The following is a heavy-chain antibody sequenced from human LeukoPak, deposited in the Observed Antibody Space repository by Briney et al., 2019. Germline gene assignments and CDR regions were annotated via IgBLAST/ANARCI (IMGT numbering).Heavy chain of an antibody. CDR2: IWYDGSNK. V-gene: IGHV3-33*01. Sequence: PGRSLRLSCAASGFTFSSYGMHWVRQAPGKGLEWVAVIWYDGSNKYYADSVKGRFTISRDNSKNTLYLQMNSLRAEDTAVYYCARDNQWLTDAFDIWGQGTMVTVSS. CDR1: GFTFSSYG. D-gene: IGHD6-19*01. J-gene: IGHJ3*02. CDR3: ARDNQWLTDAFDI.